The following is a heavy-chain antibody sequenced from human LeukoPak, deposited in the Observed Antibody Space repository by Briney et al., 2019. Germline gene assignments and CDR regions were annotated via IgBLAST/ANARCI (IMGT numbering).Heavy chain of an antibody. CDR1: GYTFTGNY. D-gene: IGHD6-13*01. CDR2: INPTTGGT. J-gene: IGHJ5*02. CDR3: ARGGATVVGTRADWFDA. V-gene: IGHV1-2*02. Sequence: ASVKVSCTASGYTFTGNYLTWVRQAPGQGFEWMGWINPTTGGTNYAQKFQGGVTMTRDTYINTVYMELTGLISDDTAVYYCARGGATVVGTRADWFDAWGQGTLVTVSS.